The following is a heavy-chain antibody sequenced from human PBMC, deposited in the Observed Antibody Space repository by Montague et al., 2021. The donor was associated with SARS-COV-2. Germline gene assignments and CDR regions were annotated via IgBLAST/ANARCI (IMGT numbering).Heavy chain of an antibody. CDR3: ARDSLVASYYYYGVDV. CDR2: IYSSGST. CDR1: GGSISGYY. J-gene: IGHJ6*02. Sequence: SETLSLTCTASGGSISGYYWNWIRQPPGKGLEWIGYIYSSGSTNYNPSLKSRVTMSVDTSKNQLSLNLSSVTAADTAAYYCARDSLVASYYYYGVDVWGQGTTVTVAS. D-gene: IGHD2-2*01. V-gene: IGHV4-59*13.